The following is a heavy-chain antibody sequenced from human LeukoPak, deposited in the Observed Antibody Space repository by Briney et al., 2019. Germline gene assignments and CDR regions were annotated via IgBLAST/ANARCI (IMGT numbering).Heavy chain of an antibody. CDR3: ARRYITGWHFDY. V-gene: IGHV3-66*01. J-gene: IGHJ4*02. Sequence: GGSLRLSCAASGFTVSSNYMGWVRQAPGKGLEWVSVIYSGGSTYYSDSVKGRFTISRDNSENTLYLQMNSLRAEDTAVYYCARRYITGWHFDYWGQGTLVTVSS. CDR2: IYSGGST. CDR1: GFTVSSNY. D-gene: IGHD6-19*01.